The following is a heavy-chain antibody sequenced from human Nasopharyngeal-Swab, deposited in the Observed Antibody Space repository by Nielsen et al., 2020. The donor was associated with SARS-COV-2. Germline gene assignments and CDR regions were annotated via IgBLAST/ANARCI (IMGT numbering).Heavy chain of an antibody. Sequence: GGSLRLSCAASGFTFSSYSMNWVRQAPGKGLEWVSSISSSSSYIYYADSVKGRFTISRDNAKNTLYLQMNSLRAEDTAVYYCARVPTMEVMYYYYGMDVWGQGTTVTVSS. D-gene: IGHD3-10*01. CDR2: ISSSSSYI. J-gene: IGHJ6*02. CDR3: ARVPTMEVMYYYYGMDV. V-gene: IGHV3-21*01. CDR1: GFTFSSYS.